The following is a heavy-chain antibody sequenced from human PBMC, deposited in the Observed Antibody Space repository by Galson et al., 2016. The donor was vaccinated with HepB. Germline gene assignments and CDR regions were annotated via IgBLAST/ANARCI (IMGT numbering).Heavy chain of an antibody. J-gene: IGHJ4*02. Sequence: NWVRQAPGQGLEWVSGISGSGGSTYYADSVKGRFTISRDQSNNTLHLQMNSLRAEDTAIYFCAKDISALVLPAAIDYWGQGTLVTVSS. V-gene: IGHV3-23*01. CDR3: AKDISALVLPAAIDY. D-gene: IGHD2-2*02. CDR2: ISGSGGST.